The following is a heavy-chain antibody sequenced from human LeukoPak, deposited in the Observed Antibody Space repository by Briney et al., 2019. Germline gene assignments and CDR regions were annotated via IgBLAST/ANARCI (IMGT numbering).Heavy chain of an antibody. Sequence: GASVKVTCKASGYTFTDYYMHWVRQAPGQGLEWMGWINPNSGGRRYAQKFQGRVTMTRDMSITTAYMELSTLTYDDTAVYYCARGPYDSSGHQDYWGQGTLVTVSS. CDR3: ARGPYDSSGHQDY. D-gene: IGHD3-22*01. CDR2: INPNSGGR. V-gene: IGHV1-2*02. CDR1: GYTFTDYY. J-gene: IGHJ4*02.